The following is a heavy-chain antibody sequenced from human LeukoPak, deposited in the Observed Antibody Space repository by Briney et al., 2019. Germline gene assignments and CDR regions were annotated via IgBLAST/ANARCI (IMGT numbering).Heavy chain of an antibody. Sequence: TLSLTCTVSGGSISSGGYYWGWIRQPPGKGLEWIGYIYHSGSTYYNPSLKSRVTISVDRSKNQFSLKLSSVTAADTAVYYCARGPSEQLVHPFDYWGQGTLVTVSS. V-gene: IGHV4-30-2*01. D-gene: IGHD6-13*01. CDR1: GGSISSGGYY. CDR2: IYHSGST. J-gene: IGHJ4*02. CDR3: ARGPSEQLVHPFDY.